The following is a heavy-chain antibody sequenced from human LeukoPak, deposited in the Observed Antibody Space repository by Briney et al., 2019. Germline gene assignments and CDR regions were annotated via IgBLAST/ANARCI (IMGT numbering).Heavy chain of an antibody. D-gene: IGHD6-19*01. CDR3: ARGQWLRNWFDP. Sequence: SETLSLTCTVSGGSISSYYWSWIRQPPGRGVEWIGYIYYSGSTNYNPSLKSRVTISGDTSKNQFSLKLSSVTAADTAVYYCARGQWLRNWFDPWGQGTLVTVSS. CDR2: IYYSGST. CDR1: GGSISSYY. V-gene: IGHV4-59*01. J-gene: IGHJ5*02.